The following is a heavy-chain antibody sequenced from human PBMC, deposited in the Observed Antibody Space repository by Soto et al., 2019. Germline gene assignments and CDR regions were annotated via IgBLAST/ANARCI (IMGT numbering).Heavy chain of an antibody. CDR3: AREDGDYPRYFDL. Sequence: QVQLQEAGPGLVKPSQTLSLTCTFSGGSLSSGDYYWSWIRQPPGQGLEWIGYIYYSGNTYSNPSLKSRLTISVDTSKSQFSLKLTSVTAADTAVYYCAREDGDYPRYFDLWGRGTLVTVSS. D-gene: IGHD4-17*01. J-gene: IGHJ2*01. V-gene: IGHV4-30-4*01. CDR2: IYYSGNT. CDR1: GGSLSSGDYY.